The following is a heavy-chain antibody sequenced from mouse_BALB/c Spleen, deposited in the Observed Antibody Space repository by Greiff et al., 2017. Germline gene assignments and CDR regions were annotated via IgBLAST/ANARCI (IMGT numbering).Heavy chain of an antibody. Sequence: EVKLMESGGDLVKPGGSLKLSCAASGFTFSSYGMSWVRQTPDKRLEWVATISSGGSYTYYPDSVKGRFTISRDNAKNTLYLQMSSLKSEDTAMYFCARHGNGNPWFAYWGQGTLVTVSA. D-gene: IGHD2-1*01. V-gene: IGHV5-6*01. CDR3: ARHGNGNPWFAY. J-gene: IGHJ3*01. CDR1: GFTFSSYG. CDR2: ISSGGSYT.